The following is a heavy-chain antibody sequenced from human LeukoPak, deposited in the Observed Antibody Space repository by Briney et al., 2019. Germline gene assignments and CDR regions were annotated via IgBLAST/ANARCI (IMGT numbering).Heavy chain of an antibody. CDR3: ARDRHKLVDIVAGILDY. V-gene: IGHV4-4*02. D-gene: IGHD5-12*01. J-gene: IGHJ4*02. CDR2: IFNSGST. Sequence: GSLRLSCAASGFTFSSYWMSWVRQPPGKGLEWIGYIFNSGSTYYNPSLKSRVTILVDTSKNQFSLKLSSVTAADTAVYYCARDRHKLVDIVAGILDYWGQGTLVTVSS. CDR1: GFTFSSYW.